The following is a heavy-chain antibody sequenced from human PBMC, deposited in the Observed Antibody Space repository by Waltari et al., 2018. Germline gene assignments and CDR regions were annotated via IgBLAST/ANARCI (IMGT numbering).Heavy chain of an antibody. Sequence: QLQLQESGPGLVKPSETLSLTCTVSGGSISSSSYYWGWIRQPPGKGLEWIGSIYYSGRTYDNPSLKSRGTISVDTSKNQFSLKLSSVTAADTAVYYCARPLYCSSTSCYIHAFDIWGQGTMVTVSS. J-gene: IGHJ3*02. CDR2: IYYSGRT. D-gene: IGHD2-2*02. CDR1: GGSISSSSYY. CDR3: ARPLYCSSTSCYIHAFDI. V-gene: IGHV4-39*01.